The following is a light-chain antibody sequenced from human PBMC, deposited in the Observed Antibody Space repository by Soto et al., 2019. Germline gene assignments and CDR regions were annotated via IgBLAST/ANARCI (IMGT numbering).Light chain of an antibody. Sequence: QSVLTQPPSASGTPGQGVTISCSGSTSNIGSNYVYWYQQLPGTAPKLLIYRNNQRPSGVPDRFSGSKSGTSASLAISGLRSADEADYFCATLDDSMNGFYVFGTGTKVTVL. V-gene: IGLV1-47*01. CDR1: TSNIGSNY. J-gene: IGLJ1*01. CDR3: ATLDDSMNGFYV. CDR2: RNN.